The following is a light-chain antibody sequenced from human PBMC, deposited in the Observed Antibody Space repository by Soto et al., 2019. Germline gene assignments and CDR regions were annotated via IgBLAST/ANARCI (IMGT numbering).Light chain of an antibody. CDR1: RSNIGSNH. CDR2: KTN. Sequence: QAVVTQPHSASGTPGQRVTISCSGRRSNIGSNHVSWYQQLPPAAPKVLIYKTNQRPSGVPDRFSASRSGTSASLAISGLRSEVEADYYCATWEDSLNTWVFGGGTKVTVL. CDR3: ATWEDSLNTWV. V-gene: IGLV1-47*01. J-gene: IGLJ3*02.